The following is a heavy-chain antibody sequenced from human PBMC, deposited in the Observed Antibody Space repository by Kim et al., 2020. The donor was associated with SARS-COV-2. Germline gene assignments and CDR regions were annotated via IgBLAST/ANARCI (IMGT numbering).Heavy chain of an antibody. V-gene: IGHV3-23*01. Sequence: GGSLRLSCAASGFTFSSYAMSWVRQAPGKGLEWVSAISGSGGSTYYADSVKGRFTISRDNSKNTLYLQMNSLRAEDTALYYCAKNQRGYGILTGYYFTLNLDYWGQGTLVPLLS. CDR1: GFTFSSYA. D-gene: IGHD3-9*01. J-gene: IGHJ4*02. CDR2: ISGSGGST. CDR3: AKNQRGYGILTGYYFTLNLDY.